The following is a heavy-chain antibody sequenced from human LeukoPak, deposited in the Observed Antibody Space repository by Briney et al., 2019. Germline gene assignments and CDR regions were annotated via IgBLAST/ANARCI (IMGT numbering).Heavy chain of an antibody. J-gene: IGHJ3*02. CDR2: IYYSGTT. D-gene: IGHD3-3*01. V-gene: IGHV4-39*07. CDR1: GGSISSTSYY. CDR3: ARAFRGIFGVFEAFDI. Sequence: SETLSLTCTVSGGSISSTSYYWGWIRQPPGKGLEWIGNIYYSGTTNYNPSLKSRVTISVNTSKNQFSLKLSSVTAADTAVYYCARAFRGIFGVFEAFDIWGQGTMVTVSS.